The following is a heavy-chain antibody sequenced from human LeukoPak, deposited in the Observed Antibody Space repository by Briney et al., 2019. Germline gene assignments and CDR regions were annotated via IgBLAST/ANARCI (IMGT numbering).Heavy chain of an antibody. D-gene: IGHD2-2*01. CDR2: IFYSGST. J-gene: IGHJ4*02. CDR1: GGSLSSSTYY. CDR3: ARPFSRDDY. Sequence: PSETLSLTCTVSGGSLSSSTYYWGWIRQPPGKGLEWTGNIFYSGSTYYNPSLKSRVSISVDTSKNQFSLKLSSVTAADTAVYYCARPFSRDDYWGQGTLVTVSS. V-gene: IGHV4-39*01.